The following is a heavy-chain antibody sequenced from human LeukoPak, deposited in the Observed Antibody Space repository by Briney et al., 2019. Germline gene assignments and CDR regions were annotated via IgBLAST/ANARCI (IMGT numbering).Heavy chain of an antibody. D-gene: IGHD6-13*01. CDR2: ISYDGSNK. V-gene: IGHV3-30*03. CDR1: GFTFSSYG. J-gene: IGHJ4*02. CDR3: ARDAPRGMYSSSLPDY. Sequence: GRSLRLSCAASGFTFSSYGMHWVRQAPGKGLEWVAVISYDGSNKYYADSVKGRFTISRDNSKNTLYLQMNSLRAEDTAVYYCARDAPRGMYSSSLPDYWGQGTLVTVSS.